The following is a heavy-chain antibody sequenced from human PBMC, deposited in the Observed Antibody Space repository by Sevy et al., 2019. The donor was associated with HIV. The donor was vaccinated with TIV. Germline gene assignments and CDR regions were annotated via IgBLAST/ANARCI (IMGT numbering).Heavy chain of an antibody. D-gene: IGHD5-12*01. Sequence: SETLSLTCGVSGGTIVSSGHYWGWIRQTPGKGLEWIGSIYYNGHTYYDPSLNSRLTISIDTSKNQFSLNLSSVTAADTAIYFCAREACGYDYDYGMDVWGQGTTVTVSS. J-gene: IGHJ6*02. CDR2: IYYNGHT. CDR3: AREACGYDYDYGMDV. CDR1: GGTIVSSGHY. V-gene: IGHV4-39*02.